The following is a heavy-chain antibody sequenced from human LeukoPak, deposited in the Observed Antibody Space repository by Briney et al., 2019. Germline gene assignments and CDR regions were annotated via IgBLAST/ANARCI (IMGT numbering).Heavy chain of an antibody. CDR1: GFIFSSYA. CDR3: AKRVGGYCSSTDCRAYDN. CDR2: ISGSGDGT. J-gene: IGHJ4*02. Sequence: GGSLRLSCAASGFIFSSYAMNWGRQAPGKGLEWVSAISGSGDGTYYADSVKGRFTGSRDNSKNTLYLQMNNLRAEDSAVYYCAKRVGGYCSSTDCRAYDNWGEGNLVTVSS. V-gene: IGHV3-23*01. D-gene: IGHD2-2*01.